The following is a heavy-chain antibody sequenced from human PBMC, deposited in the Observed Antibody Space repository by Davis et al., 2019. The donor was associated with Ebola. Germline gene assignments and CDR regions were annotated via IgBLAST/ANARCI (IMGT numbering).Heavy chain of an antibody. Sequence: SETLSLTCTVSGGSISSSSYYWGWIRQPPGKGLEWIGSIYYSGSTYYNPSLKSRVTISVDTSKNQFSLKLSSVTAADTAVYYCARRGGTAAGNAFDSWGQGTLVTVSS. J-gene: IGHJ4*02. CDR1: GGSISSSSYY. CDR3: ARRGGTAAGNAFDS. V-gene: IGHV4-39*01. D-gene: IGHD6-13*01. CDR2: IYYSGST.